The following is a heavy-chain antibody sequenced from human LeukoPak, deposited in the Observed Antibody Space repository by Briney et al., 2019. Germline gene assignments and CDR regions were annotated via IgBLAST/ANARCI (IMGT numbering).Heavy chain of an antibody. CDR2: IYTSGST. J-gene: IGHJ6*02. CDR1: GGSISSGSYY. D-gene: IGHD3-3*01. CDR3: ARERATIFGVVIIAYGMDV. Sequence: PSQTLSLTCTVSGGSISSGSYYWSWIRQPAGKGLEWIGRIYTSGSTNYTPSLKSRVTISVDTSKNPFSLKLSSVTAADTAVYYCARERATIFGVVIIAYGMDVWGQGTTVTVSS. V-gene: IGHV4-61*02.